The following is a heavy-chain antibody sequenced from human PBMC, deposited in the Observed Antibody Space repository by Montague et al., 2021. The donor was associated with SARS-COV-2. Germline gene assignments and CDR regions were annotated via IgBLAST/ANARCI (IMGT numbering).Heavy chain of an antibody. CDR1: GGSITSYY. J-gene: IGHJ4*02. D-gene: IGHD3-10*01. CDR2: IYYSGST. Sequence: SETLSLTCTVSGGSITSYYWSWIRQPPGKGLEYIGYIYYSGSTNXNPSPKSRVTMSVDTSKNQFSLKLSSVTAADTAVYYCARGDGHYYGSGTYPYYWGQGTLVTVSS. CDR3: ARGDGHYYGSGTYPYY. V-gene: IGHV4-59*01.